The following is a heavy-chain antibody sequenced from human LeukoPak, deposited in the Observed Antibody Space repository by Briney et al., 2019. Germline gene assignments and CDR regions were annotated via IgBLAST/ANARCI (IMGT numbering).Heavy chain of an antibody. CDR1: GGSISSYY. CDR3: ARTGTPPYYYYYMDV. V-gene: IGHV4-59*01. Sequence: SETLSLTCTVSGGSISSYYWSWIRQPPGKGLEWIGYIYYSGSTNYNPSLKSRVTISVDTSKNQFSLKLSSVTAADTAVYYCARTGTPPYYYYYMDVWGKGTTVTVSS. CDR2: IYYSGST. D-gene: IGHD1-14*01. J-gene: IGHJ6*03.